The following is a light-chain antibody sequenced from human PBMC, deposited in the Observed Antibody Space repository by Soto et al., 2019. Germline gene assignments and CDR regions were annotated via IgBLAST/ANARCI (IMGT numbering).Light chain of an antibody. CDR2: DVN. V-gene: IGLV2-8*01. Sequence: QSALTQPPSASGSPGQSLTISCTGTSSDVGAHNYVSWYQQNPGKAPKLMLYDVNKRPSGVPDRFSGSKSGNTASLTVSGLQAEDEADDYCSSYAGGNNWVFGGGTKLTVL. J-gene: IGLJ3*02. CDR1: SSDVGAHNY. CDR3: SSYAGGNNWV.